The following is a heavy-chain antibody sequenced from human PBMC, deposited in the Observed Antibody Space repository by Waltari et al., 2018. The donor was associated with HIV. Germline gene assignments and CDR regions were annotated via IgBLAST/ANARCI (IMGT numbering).Heavy chain of an antibody. CDR3: ARVCSGGTCSSGGGLDI. D-gene: IGHD2-15*01. CDR2: ISNDSNYI. CDR1: VFLFTCHS. V-gene: IGHV3-21*02. J-gene: IGHJ3*02. Sequence: VQLVESGGGLVKPGGSLSVSCAASVFLFTCHSLNRFRQAPGQGLEWVSSISNDSNYIYYEDSVRGRFTISRDNAKNSLHLQMNSLRAGDTAVYYCARVCSGGTCSSGGGLDIWGQGTMVTVSS.